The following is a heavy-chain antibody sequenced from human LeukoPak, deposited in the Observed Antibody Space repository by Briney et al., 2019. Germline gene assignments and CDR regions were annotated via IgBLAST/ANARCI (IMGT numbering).Heavy chain of an antibody. Sequence: ASVKVSCKASGYTFTSYGISWVRQAPGQGLEWMGWIRVYNGDTNYAQKLQGRVTMTTDTSTSTAYMELRSLRSDDTAVYYCATGYCSSTNCRIDYWGQGTLVSVST. CDR2: IRVYNGDT. D-gene: IGHD2-2*03. J-gene: IGHJ4*02. CDR3: ATGYCSSTNCRIDY. V-gene: IGHV1-18*01. CDR1: GYTFTSYG.